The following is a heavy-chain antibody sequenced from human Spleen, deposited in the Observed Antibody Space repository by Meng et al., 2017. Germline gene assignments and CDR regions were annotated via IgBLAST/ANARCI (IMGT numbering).Heavy chain of an antibody. D-gene: IGHD1-26*01. CDR3: ARVRSWWERHYYFDY. V-gene: IGHV3-30*07. CDR1: GFNFRNYA. J-gene: IGHJ4*02. Sequence: GGSLRLSCAASGFNFRNYAMHWLRQAPGKGLEWVTDLSSDGSNEHYANSVRGRFTISRDNAKNTLYLQMNSLRAEDTALYYCARVRSWWERHYYFDYWGQGTLVTVSS. CDR2: LSSDGSNE.